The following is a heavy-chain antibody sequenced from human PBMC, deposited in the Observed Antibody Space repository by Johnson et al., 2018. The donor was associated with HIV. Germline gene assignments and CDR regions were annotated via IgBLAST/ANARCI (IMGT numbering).Heavy chain of an antibody. CDR3: ANLGDYGGNNGFDI. V-gene: IGHV3-30*02. Sequence: QVQLMESGGGVVQPGRSLRLSCAASGFTFSDYSMTWIRQAPGKGLEWVAFIRYDGSNKYYTESVKGRFTISRDNSKNTLYLQMNSLRTEDTAVYYCANLGDYGGNNGFDIWGQGTMVTVSS. D-gene: IGHD4-23*01. J-gene: IGHJ3*02. CDR1: GFTFSDYS. CDR2: IRYDGSNK.